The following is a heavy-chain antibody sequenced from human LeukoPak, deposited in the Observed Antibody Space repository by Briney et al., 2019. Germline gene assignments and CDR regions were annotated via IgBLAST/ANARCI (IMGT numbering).Heavy chain of an antibody. J-gene: IGHJ4*02. CDR2: ISYDGSNK. CDR3: AKDFFSAAAGIVDY. V-gene: IGHV3-30*18. CDR1: GFTFSSYG. D-gene: IGHD6-13*01. Sequence: PGGSLRLSCAASGFTFSSYGMHWVRQAPGKGLEWVAVISYDGSNKYYADSVKGRFTISRDNSKNTLYLQMNSLRAEDTAVYYCAKDFFSAAAGIVDYWGQGALVTVSS.